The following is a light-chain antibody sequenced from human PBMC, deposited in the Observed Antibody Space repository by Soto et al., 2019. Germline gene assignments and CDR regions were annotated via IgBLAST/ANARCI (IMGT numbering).Light chain of an antibody. CDR1: QNINRY. CDR3: QQYNNWPPWT. J-gene: IGKJ1*01. Sequence: EIVVTQFPATLSLSPGERATLSCRASQNINRYLAWYQQKPGQAPRLIIYDASNRATGIPARFSGSGSGTDFTLTISSLQSEDFAVYYCQQYNNWPPWTFGQGTKV. V-gene: IGKV3-11*01. CDR2: DAS.